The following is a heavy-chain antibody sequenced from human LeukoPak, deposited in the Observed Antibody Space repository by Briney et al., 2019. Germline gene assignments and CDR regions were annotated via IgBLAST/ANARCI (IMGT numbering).Heavy chain of an antibody. CDR1: GFTFSTYW. CDR2: IKQDGSEK. V-gene: IGHV3-7*01. Sequence: GGSLRLSCAASGFTFSTYWMSWVRQAPGKGLEWVADIKQDGSEKYYVDSVKGRFTISRDNAKNSLYLQMNTLRPEDTAVYYCARERQNKDFWSGGDYWGQGTLVTVSS. J-gene: IGHJ4*02. D-gene: IGHD3-3*01. CDR3: ARERQNKDFWSGGDY.